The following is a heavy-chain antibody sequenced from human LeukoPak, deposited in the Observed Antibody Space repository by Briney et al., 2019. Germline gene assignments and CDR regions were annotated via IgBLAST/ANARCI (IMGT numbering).Heavy chain of an antibody. V-gene: IGHV3-30*18. D-gene: IGHD3-10*01. CDR2: ISYDGSNK. J-gene: IGHJ4*02. CDR3: AEDPYYYGSGSYLAYYFDY. Sequence: PGGSLRLSCAASGFTFSSYGMHWVRQAPGKGLEWVAVISYDGSNKYYADSVKGRFTISRDNSKNTLYLQMNSLRAEDTAVNYCAEDPYYYGSGSYLAYYFDYWGQGTLVTVSS. CDR1: GFTFSSYG.